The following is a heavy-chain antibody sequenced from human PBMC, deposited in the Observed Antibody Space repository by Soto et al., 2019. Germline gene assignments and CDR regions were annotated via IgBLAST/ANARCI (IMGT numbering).Heavy chain of an antibody. CDR3: TTDALLGYCSSTSCRGMDV. CDR1: GFTFSNAW. CDR2: IKSKTDGGTT. Sequence: PGGSLRLSCAASGFTFSNAWMSWVRQAPGKGLEWVGRIKSKTDGGTTDYAAPVKGRFTIPRDDSKNTLYLQMNSLKTEDTAVYYCTTDALLGYCSSTSCRGMDVWGQGTTVTVSS. D-gene: IGHD2-2*01. V-gene: IGHV3-15*01. J-gene: IGHJ6*02.